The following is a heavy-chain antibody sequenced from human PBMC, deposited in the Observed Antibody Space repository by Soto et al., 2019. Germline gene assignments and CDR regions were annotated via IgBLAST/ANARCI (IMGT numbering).Heavy chain of an antibody. J-gene: IGHJ4*02. Sequence: PGESLKISCRSSGYSFTTFWISWVRQMPGKGLEWMGKIDPSAPYTNYSPSFQGHVTISADRSISTAYLQWSSLKASDTAMYYCAGRGDYGDYVDYWGQGTLVTVSS. CDR3: AGRGDYGDYVDY. V-gene: IGHV5-10-1*01. CDR1: GYSFTTFW. D-gene: IGHD4-17*01. CDR2: IDPSAPYT.